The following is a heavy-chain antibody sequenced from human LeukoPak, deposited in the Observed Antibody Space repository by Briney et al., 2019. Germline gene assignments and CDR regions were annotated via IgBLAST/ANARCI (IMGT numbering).Heavy chain of an antibody. CDR3: ARVGLAAAFFDP. CDR2: IYYSGST. J-gene: IGHJ5*02. V-gene: IGHV4-59*01. Sequence: PSETLSLTCTVSGGSISSYYWSWIRQPPGKGLEWIGYIYYSGSTNYNPSLKSRVTISVDTSKNQFSLKLSSVTAADTAVYYCARVGLAAAFFDPWGQGTLVTVSS. CDR1: GGSISSYY. D-gene: IGHD6-13*01.